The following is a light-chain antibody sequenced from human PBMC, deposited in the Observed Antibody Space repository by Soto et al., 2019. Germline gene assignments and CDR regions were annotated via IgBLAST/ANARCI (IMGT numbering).Light chain of an antibody. J-gene: IGKJ5*01. CDR3: MQALQTPPA. V-gene: IGKV2-28*01. Sequence: EILMTQSPLSLPVTPGEPASISCRSSQSLLHSNGYRYLDWYLQKPGQSPQLLIYLGSNRASGVPDRFSGSGSGTDFTLKISRVEAEDVGLYYCMQALQTPPAFGQGTRLEIK. CDR1: QSLLHSNGYRY. CDR2: LGS.